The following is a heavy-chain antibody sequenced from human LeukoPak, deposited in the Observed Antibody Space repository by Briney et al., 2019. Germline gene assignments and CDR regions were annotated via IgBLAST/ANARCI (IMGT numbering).Heavy chain of an antibody. CDR1: RGTFSSYA. V-gene: IGHV1-2*02. D-gene: IGHD5-18*01. CDR3: ARADGSYGYEYYFDY. J-gene: IGHJ4*02. Sequence: GASVKVSCKASRGTFSSYAINWVRQATGQGLEWMGWINPNSGGTNYAQKFQGRVTMTRDTSISTAYMELSRLRSDDTAVYYCARADGSYGYEYYFDYWGQGTLVTVSS. CDR2: INPNSGGT.